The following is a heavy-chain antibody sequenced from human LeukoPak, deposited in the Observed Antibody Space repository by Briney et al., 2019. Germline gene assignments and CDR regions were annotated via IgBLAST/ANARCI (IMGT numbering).Heavy chain of an antibody. CDR3: ARGGYCSSASCYRTYYYYYYMDV. CDR1: GFTVSSNY. V-gene: IGHV3-66*01. Sequence: GSLXLSCAASGFTVSSNYMSWVRQAPGKGLEWVSVIYSGGSTYYADSVKGRFTISRDNSKNTLYLQMNSLRAEDTAVYYCARGGYCSSASCYRTYYYYYYMDVWGKGTTVTISS. CDR2: IYSGGST. J-gene: IGHJ6*03. D-gene: IGHD2-2*01.